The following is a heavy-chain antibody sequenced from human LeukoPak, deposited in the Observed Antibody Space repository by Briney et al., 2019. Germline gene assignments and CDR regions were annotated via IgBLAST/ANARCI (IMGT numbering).Heavy chain of an antibody. CDR3: ARPTYYDSSGYYH. V-gene: IGHV3-21*01. CDR1: GFTFSSYS. Sequence: GGSLRLSCAASGFTFSSYSMNWVRQAPGKGLEWVSSISTSSTYIYYADSVKGRFTVSRGNAKNSLYLQMNSLRAEDTAVYYCARPTYYDSSGYYHWGQGTLVTVSS. J-gene: IGHJ5*02. D-gene: IGHD3-22*01. CDR2: ISTSSTYI.